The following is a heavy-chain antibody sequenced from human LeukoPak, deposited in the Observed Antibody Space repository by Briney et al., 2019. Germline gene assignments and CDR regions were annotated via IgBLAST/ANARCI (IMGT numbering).Heavy chain of an antibody. J-gene: IGHJ4*02. CDR1: GFTFSSYA. Sequence: GGSLRLSCAASGFTFSSYAMHCVRQAPGKGLEWVAVISYDGSNKYYADSVKGRFTISRDNSKNTLYLQLNSLRAEDTAVYYCARRSASGWYFLDYWGQGTLVTVSS. CDR3: ARRSASGWYFLDY. D-gene: IGHD6-19*01. CDR2: ISYDGSNK. V-gene: IGHV3-30*04.